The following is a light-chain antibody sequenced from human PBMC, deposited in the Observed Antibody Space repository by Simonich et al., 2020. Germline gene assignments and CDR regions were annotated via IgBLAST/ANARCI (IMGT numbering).Light chain of an antibody. CDR3: QSYDSSNRV. CDR1: SGSIASNY. Sequence: NFMLTQPHSVSESPGKTVTISCTRSSGSIASNYVQWYQQRPGSSPTTVIYDDNQSPSGVPDRFSGSIDSSSNSASLTISGLKTEDEADYYCQSYDSSNRVFGGGTKLTVL. V-gene: IGLV6-57*01. CDR2: DDN. J-gene: IGLJ3*02.